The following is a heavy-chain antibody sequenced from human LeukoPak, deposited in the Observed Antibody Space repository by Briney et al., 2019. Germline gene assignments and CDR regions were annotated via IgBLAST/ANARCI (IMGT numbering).Heavy chain of an antibody. J-gene: IGHJ4*02. D-gene: IGHD3-10*01. CDR3: AKDIRSGGEGRFPGITMVRGVILSFDY. CDR2: ISGDGGST. Sequence: GGSLRLSCAASGFTFDDYAMHWVRQAPGKGLEWVSLISGDGGSTYYADSVKGRFTISRDNSKNSLYLQMNSLRTEDTALYYCAKDIRSGGEGRFPGITMVRGVILSFDYWGQGTLVTVSS. CDR1: GFTFDDYA. V-gene: IGHV3-43*02.